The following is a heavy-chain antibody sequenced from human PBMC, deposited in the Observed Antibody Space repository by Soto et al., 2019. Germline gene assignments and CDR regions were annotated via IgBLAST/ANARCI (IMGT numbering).Heavy chain of an antibody. CDR1: GFTFNTFA. J-gene: IGHJ4*02. D-gene: IGHD3-9*01. CDR3: ARDRADGLRYFDWVSLEY. V-gene: IGHV3-30-3*01. Sequence: GGSLRLSCATSGFTFNTFAIHWVRQAPGKGLEWLAVISYDGIHKYYADSVKGRIIISRDNSKNTLYLQMKPLRGEDTAVYYCARDRADGLRYFDWVSLEYWGQGTLVTVS. CDR2: ISYDGIHK.